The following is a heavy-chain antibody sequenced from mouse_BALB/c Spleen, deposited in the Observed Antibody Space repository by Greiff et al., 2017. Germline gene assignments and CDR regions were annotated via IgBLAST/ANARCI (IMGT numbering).Heavy chain of an antibody. CDR1: GFTFSSFG. CDR3: ARDRHYYGCGFAY. Sequence: EVLLVESGGGLVQPGGSRKLSCAASGFTFSSFGMHWVRQAPEKGLEWVAYISSGSSTTYYADTVKGRFTISRDNPKNTLFLQMTSLRSEDTAMYYCARDRHYYGCGFAYWGQGTLVTVSA. D-gene: IGHD1-2*01. CDR2: ISSGSSTT. J-gene: IGHJ3*01. V-gene: IGHV5-17*02.